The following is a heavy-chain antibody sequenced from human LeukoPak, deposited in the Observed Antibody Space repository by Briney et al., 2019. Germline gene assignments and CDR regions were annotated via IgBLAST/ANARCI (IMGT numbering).Heavy chain of an antibody. V-gene: IGHV3-20*01. CDR3: ARDRIAAAGEYYFDH. J-gene: IGHJ4*02. CDR2: ISWNGGST. Sequence: GGSLRLSCAAFGFTFDDYGMTWVRQAPGKGLEWVSGISWNGGSTGYADSVKGRFTISRDNAKNSLYLQMNSLRAEDTALYHCARDRIAAAGEYYFDHWDQGTLVTVSS. D-gene: IGHD6-13*01. CDR1: GFTFDDYG.